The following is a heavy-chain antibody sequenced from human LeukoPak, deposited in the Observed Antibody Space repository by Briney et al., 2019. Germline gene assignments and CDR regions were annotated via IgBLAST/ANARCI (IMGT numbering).Heavy chain of an antibody. Sequence: EGSLRLSCAASGFTFSTYAMTWVRQAPGKGLEWVSAISASVGTTYYADSVKGRFTISRDNSKNTLYLQMNSLRAEDTAVYYCARGYDSSGYYIYWYFDLWGRGTLVTVSS. V-gene: IGHV3-23*01. D-gene: IGHD3-22*01. CDR2: ISASVGTT. CDR3: ARGYDSSGYYIYWYFDL. J-gene: IGHJ2*01. CDR1: GFTFSTYA.